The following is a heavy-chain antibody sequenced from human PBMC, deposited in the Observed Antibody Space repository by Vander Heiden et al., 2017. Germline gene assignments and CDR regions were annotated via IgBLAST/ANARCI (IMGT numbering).Heavy chain of an antibody. V-gene: IGHV3-33*01. CDR1: GFTFSTYG. Sequence: QVQLVESGGGVVQPGRSLRLSCAASGFTFSTYGVHWVRQAPGKGLEWVAVIWYDGSKEYYADSVKGRFTISRDNSKNTVYLQMNSLRVEDTAVYYCASAYGDYGLDYWGQGTLVTVSS. CDR2: IWYDGSKE. CDR3: ASAYGDYGLDY. J-gene: IGHJ4*02. D-gene: IGHD4-17*01.